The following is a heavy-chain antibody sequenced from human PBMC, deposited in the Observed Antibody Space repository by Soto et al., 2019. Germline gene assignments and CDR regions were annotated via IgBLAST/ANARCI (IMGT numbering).Heavy chain of an antibody. CDR1: GFPFSIYA. Sequence: GGSLRLSCAASGFPFSIYAMHLVRQSPGKGLEWVAVMSYDGSNKYYADSVKGRFTISRDNSKNTLYLQMKSLRAEDKAVYYCAKAPAIVRLGPHDYRGKGTVVTVSS. V-gene: IGHV3-30*18. CDR3: AKAPAIVRLGPHDY. J-gene: IGHJ4*02. D-gene: IGHD3-22*01. CDR2: MSYDGSNK.